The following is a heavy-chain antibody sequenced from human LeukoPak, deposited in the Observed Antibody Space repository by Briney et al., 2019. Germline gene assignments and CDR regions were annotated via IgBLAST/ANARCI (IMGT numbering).Heavy chain of an antibody. CDR2: IYYSGST. CDR3: ARVRSIAARYFDY. D-gene: IGHD6-6*01. Sequence: SETLSLTCTVSGGSISSSSYYWSWIRQPPGKGLEWIGYIYYSGSTNYNPSLKSRVTISVDTSKNQFSLKLSSVTAADTAVYYCARVRSIAARYFDYWGQGTLVTVSS. CDR1: GGSISSSSYY. J-gene: IGHJ4*02. V-gene: IGHV4-61*01.